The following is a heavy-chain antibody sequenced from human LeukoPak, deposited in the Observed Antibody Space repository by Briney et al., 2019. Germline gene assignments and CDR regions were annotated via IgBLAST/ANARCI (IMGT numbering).Heavy chain of an antibody. V-gene: IGHV3-49*04. J-gene: IGHJ4*02. CDR2: IRRKAHGGTT. CDR1: GFTFGDYA. Sequence: GGSLRLSCTTSGFTFGDYAMSWVRQAAGKGLEWVSFIRRKAHGGTTEYAASVKGRFSSSRDDSKSIAYLRMNSLKTEDKAVYFCTRVTYYYDNSGYFHFDSWGQGSLVTVSS. D-gene: IGHD3-22*01. CDR3: TRVTYYYDNSGYFHFDS.